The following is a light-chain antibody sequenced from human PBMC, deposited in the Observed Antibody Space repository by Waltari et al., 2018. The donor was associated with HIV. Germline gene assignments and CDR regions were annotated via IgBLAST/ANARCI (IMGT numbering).Light chain of an antibody. CDR2: WAS. V-gene: IGKV4-1*01. CDR3: QQYYSTPLT. J-gene: IGKJ4*01. CDR1: QSVLYSSSNKNY. Sequence: DIVMTKSPDSLAVSLGESDTINGKSSQSVLYSSSNKNYLAWYQQNPGQPPKLLIYWASTRESGVPDRFSGSGSGTDFTLTISSLQAEDVAVYYCQQYYSTPLTFGGGTKVEIK.